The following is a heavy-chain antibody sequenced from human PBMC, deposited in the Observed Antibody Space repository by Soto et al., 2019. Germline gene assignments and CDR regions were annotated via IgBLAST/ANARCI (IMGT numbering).Heavy chain of an antibody. CDR2: IKSKIDGGTT. V-gene: IGHV3-15*07. Sequence: PGGSLRLSCAASGFTFTNAWINWVRQAPGKGLEWVGRIKSKIDGGTTDFAAPVKGRFAISRDDSKNMVYLQMNSLKTEDTAINYCTKDSYITTVIVRFDYWGHGTLVS. D-gene: IGHD3-22*01. CDR1: GFTFTNAW. CDR3: TKDSYITTVIVRFDY. J-gene: IGHJ4*01.